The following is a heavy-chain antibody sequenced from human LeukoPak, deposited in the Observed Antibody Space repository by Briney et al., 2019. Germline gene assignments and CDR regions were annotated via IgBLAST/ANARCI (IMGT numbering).Heavy chain of an antibody. V-gene: IGHV1-58*01. CDR3: AAGKQWLAFDY. J-gene: IGHJ4*02. CDR1: GFTFSSSA. D-gene: IGHD6-19*01. Sequence: ASVKVSCTASGFTFSSSAVQWVRQARGQRLEWIGWIVVGSGNTNYAQNFQERVTITRDMSTSTAYMELSSLRSEDTAVYYCAAGKQWLAFDYWGQGTLVTVSS. CDR2: IVVGSGNT.